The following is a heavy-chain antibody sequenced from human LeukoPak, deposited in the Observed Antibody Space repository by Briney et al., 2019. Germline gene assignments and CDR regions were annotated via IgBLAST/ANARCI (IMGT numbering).Heavy chain of an antibody. D-gene: IGHD2-2*01. Sequence: SPTLSLTCDISGDSLFTNSVAWNWIRQSPSRGLEWLGRTYYRSKWSFDYAVSVKSRITINADTSKNQFSLQLNSVTPEDTAVYYCARGKYTSFDNWGQGTLVTVSS. CDR1: GDSLFTNSVA. CDR2: TYYRSKWSF. J-gene: IGHJ4*02. CDR3: ARGKYTSFDN. V-gene: IGHV6-1*01.